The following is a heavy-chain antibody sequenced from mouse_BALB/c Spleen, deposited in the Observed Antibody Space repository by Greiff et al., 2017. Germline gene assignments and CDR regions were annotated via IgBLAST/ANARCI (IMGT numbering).Heavy chain of an antibody. J-gene: IGHJ3*01. CDR2: INPSSGYT. CDR3: ARGGYGNSFAY. V-gene: IGHV1-4*01. CDR1: GYTFTSYT. Sequence: QVHVKQSGAELARPGASVKMSCKASGYTFTSYTMHWVKQRPGQGLEWIGYINPSSGYTNYNQKFKDKATLTADKSSSTAYMQLSSLTSEDSAVYYCARGGYGNSFAYWGQGTLVTVSA. D-gene: IGHD2-1*01.